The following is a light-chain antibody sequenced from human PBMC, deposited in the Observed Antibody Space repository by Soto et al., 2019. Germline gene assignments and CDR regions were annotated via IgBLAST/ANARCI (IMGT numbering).Light chain of an antibody. CDR2: DVS. J-gene: IGLJ1*01. CDR1: SSDVGGFSY. V-gene: IGLV2-11*01. Sequence: LTQPRSVSGSPGQSVTISCTGTSSDVGGFSYVSWYQQYPGKAPKLILYDVSQRPSGVPDRFSGSKSGNTASLTISGLLAEDEAVFYCCSYSGRYTSVFGTGTKVTVL. CDR3: CSYSGRYTSV.